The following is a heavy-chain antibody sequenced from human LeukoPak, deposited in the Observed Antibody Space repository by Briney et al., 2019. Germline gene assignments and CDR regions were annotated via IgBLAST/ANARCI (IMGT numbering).Heavy chain of an antibody. V-gene: IGHV4-34*01. D-gene: IGHD3-22*01. CDR3: ARDHPHYYDSSPDALDI. Sequence: PSETLSLTCAVYGGSFSGYYWSWIRQPPGKGLEWIGEINHSGSTNYNPSLKSRVTISVDTSKNQFSLKLSSVTAADTAVYYCARDHPHYYDSSPDALDIWGQGTMVTVSS. J-gene: IGHJ3*02. CDR2: INHSGST. CDR1: GGSFSGYY.